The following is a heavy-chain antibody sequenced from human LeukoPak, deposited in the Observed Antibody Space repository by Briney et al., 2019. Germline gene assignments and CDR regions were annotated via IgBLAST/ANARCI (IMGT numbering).Heavy chain of an antibody. V-gene: IGHV3-33*06. D-gene: IGHD5-18*01. CDR2: IWYDGSAK. J-gene: IGHJ4*02. CDR3: AKDFDVDTAIISYFDC. CDR1: GFTFSSYG. Sequence: PGGSLRLSCTASGFTFSSYGMHWVRQAPGKGLEWVTVIWYDGSAKYYADSVKGRVTISRDNSKNALYLQMNSLRAEDTSVYFCAKDFDVDTAIISYFDCWGQGSLVTVSS.